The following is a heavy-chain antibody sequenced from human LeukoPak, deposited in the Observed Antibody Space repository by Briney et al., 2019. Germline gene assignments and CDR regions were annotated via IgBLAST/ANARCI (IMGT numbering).Heavy chain of an antibody. V-gene: IGHV4-39*01. D-gene: IGHD2-8*02. CDR3: ARHRVGTGGPGYFDY. Sequence: PSETLSLTCTVSGGSISTSSYYWGWIRQPPGKGPEWIATIYFSGSTYYNPSLKSRVTISVDTSKNQFSLKLSSVTAADTAVYYCARHRVGTGGPGYFDYWGQGALVTVSS. J-gene: IGHJ4*02. CDR1: GGSISTSSYY. CDR2: IYFSGST.